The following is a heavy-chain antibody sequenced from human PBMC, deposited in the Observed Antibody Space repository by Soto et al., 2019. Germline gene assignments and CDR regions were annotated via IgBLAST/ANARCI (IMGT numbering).Heavy chain of an antibody. Sequence: GASVKVSCKASGGTFSSYAISWVRQAPGQGLEWMGGIIPIFGTANYAQKFQGRVTITADESTSTAYMELSSLRSDGTAVYYCARVGGLTGYRHLYYYYGMAVWGQGTTVTVSS. D-gene: IGHD3-9*01. V-gene: IGHV1-69*13. J-gene: IGHJ6*02. CDR1: GGTFSSYA. CDR3: ARVGGLTGYRHLYYYYGMAV. CDR2: IIPIFGTA.